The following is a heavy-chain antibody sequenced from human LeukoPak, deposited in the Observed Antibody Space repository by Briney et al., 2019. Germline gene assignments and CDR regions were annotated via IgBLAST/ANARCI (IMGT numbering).Heavy chain of an antibody. Sequence: PGRSLRLSCAASGFTFSNYGMHWVRQAPGKGLEWVAVISYDGSSKYYADSMKGRFTISRDNSKNTLSLQMNSLRAEDTAVYYCATESSSWRFDYWGQGTLVTVSS. CDR3: ATESSSWRFDY. V-gene: IGHV3-30*03. CDR1: GFTFSNYG. CDR2: ISYDGSSK. J-gene: IGHJ4*02. D-gene: IGHD6-13*01.